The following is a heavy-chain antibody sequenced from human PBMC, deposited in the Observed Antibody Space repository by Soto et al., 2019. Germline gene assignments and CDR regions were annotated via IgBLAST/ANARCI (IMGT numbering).Heavy chain of an antibody. D-gene: IGHD3-3*01. Sequence: GASVKVSCKASGYTFTSYYMHWVRQAPGQGLEWMGIINPSGGSTSYAQKFQGRVTMTRDTSTSTVYMELSSLRSEDMAVYYCARDVLSLGVVITTMFDPWGQGTLVTVSS. J-gene: IGHJ5*02. V-gene: IGHV1-46*03. CDR3: ARDVLSLGVVITTMFDP. CDR2: INPSGGST. CDR1: GYTFTSYY.